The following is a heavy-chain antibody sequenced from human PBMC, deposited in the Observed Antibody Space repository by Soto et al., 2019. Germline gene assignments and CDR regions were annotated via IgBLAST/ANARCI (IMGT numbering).Heavy chain of an antibody. J-gene: IGHJ4*02. CDR3: ASGVITILGVVSLPDY. CDR2: INAGNGNT. D-gene: IGHD3-3*01. V-gene: IGHV1-3*01. Sequence: ASVKVSCKASGYTFTSYAMHWVRQAPGQRLEWMGWINAGNGNTKYSQKFQGRVTITTDTSASTAYMELRSLRSEDTAVYYCASGVITILGVVSLPDYSGQGTLVTVSS. CDR1: GYTFTSYA.